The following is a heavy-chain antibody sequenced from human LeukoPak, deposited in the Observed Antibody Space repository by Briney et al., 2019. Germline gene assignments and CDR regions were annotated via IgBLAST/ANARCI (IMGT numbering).Heavy chain of an antibody. D-gene: IGHD5-24*01. J-gene: IGHJ4*02. CDR2: LYPGDSES. Sequence: GESLKISCKAYGYSFFSNYWIAWVRQMPGKGLEWMGILYPGDSESRYSPSFQGQVTISADRSISTAYLHWSSLKVSDTAMYYCARASGDGYNQNFDYWGQGTLVTVSS. V-gene: IGHV5-51*01. CDR3: ARASGDGYNQNFDY. CDR1: GYSFFSNYW.